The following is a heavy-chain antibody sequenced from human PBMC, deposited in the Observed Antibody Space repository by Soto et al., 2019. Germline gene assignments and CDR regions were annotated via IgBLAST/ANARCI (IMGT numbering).Heavy chain of an antibody. CDR3: ARAPGYSYGSAFDY. CDR2: IIPILGIA. CDR1: GGTFSSYT. J-gene: IGHJ4*02. D-gene: IGHD5-18*01. V-gene: IGHV1-69*02. Sequence: SVKVSCKASGGTFSSYTISWVRQAPGQGLEWMGRIIPILGIANYAQKFQGRVTITADKSTSTAYMELSSLRSEDTAVYYCARAPGYSYGSAFDYWGQGTLVTVSS.